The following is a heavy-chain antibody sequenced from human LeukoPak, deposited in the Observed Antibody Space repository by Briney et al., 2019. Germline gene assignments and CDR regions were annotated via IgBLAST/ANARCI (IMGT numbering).Heavy chain of an antibody. J-gene: IGHJ5*02. Sequence: GGSLRLSCAASGFTFSSYWMSWVRQAPGKGLEWVANINQDGSEKYYVDSVKGRFTISRDNAKNSLYLQMNSLRAEDTAVYYCAKDRRSWYNWFDPWGQGTLVTVSS. V-gene: IGHV3-7*01. CDR1: GFTFSSYW. D-gene: IGHD6-13*01. CDR2: INQDGSEK. CDR3: AKDRRSWYNWFDP.